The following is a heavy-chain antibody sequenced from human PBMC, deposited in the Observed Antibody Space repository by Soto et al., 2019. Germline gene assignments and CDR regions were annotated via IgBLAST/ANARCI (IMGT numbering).Heavy chain of an antibody. V-gene: IGHV3-66*01. J-gene: IGHJ6*03. CDR1: GFTVSSNY. Sequence: EVQLVESGGGLVQPGGSLRLSCAASGFTVSSNYMSWVRQAPGKGLEWVSVIYSGGSTYYADSVKGRFTISRDNSKNTLYLQMNSLRAEDTAVYYCARDMVSRNGRGMDVRGKGTTVTVSS. D-gene: IGHD3-10*01. CDR2: IYSGGST. CDR3: ARDMVSRNGRGMDV.